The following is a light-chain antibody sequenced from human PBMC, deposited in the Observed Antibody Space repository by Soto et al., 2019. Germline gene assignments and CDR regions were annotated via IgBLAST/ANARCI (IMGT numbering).Light chain of an antibody. CDR1: QSVSSN. CDR3: QQYNNWLLT. J-gene: IGKJ4*01. V-gene: IGKV3-15*01. Sequence: EIVMTHSPATLSVSPGERATLSCRASQSVSSNLAWYQQKPGQAPRLLIYGASTRATGIPARFSGSGSGTDLTLTISSLQSEDFAVHYCQQYNNWLLTVGGWAKVDIK. CDR2: GAS.